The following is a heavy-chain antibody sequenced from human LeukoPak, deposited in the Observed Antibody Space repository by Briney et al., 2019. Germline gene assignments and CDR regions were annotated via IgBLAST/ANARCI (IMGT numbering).Heavy chain of an antibody. V-gene: IGHV1-8*01. CDR1: GYTFNSYD. CDR2: MNPNSGNT. CDR3: ARGGAHTGYCSSTSCFEFGY. J-gene: IGHJ4*02. D-gene: IGHD2-2*01. Sequence: ASVKVSCKASGYTFNSYDINWVRQATGQGLEWMGWMNPNSGNTGYAQKFQGRVTMTRNTSISTAYMELSSLRSEDTAVYYCARGGAHTGYCSSTSCFEFGYWGQGTLVTVSS.